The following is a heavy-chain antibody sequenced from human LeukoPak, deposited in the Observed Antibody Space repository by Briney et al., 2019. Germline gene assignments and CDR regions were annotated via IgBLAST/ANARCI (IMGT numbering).Heavy chain of an antibody. Sequence: GASVTVSFTASGGTFSIYAISWVRRAPGQGLEWMGGIIPIFGTANYAQKFQGRVTITADKSTSTAYMELSSLRSEDTAVYYCAREGYSSTPDYWGQGTLVTVSS. J-gene: IGHJ4*02. V-gene: IGHV1-69*06. CDR3: AREGYSSTPDY. CDR1: GGTFSIYA. CDR2: IIPIFGTA. D-gene: IGHD6-19*01.